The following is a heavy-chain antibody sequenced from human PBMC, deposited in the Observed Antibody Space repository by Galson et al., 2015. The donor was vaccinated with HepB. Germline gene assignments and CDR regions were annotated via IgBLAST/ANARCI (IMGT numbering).Heavy chain of an antibody. Sequence: SLRLSCAASGFTFSSYAMHWVRQAPGKGLEWVAVISYDGSNKYYADSVKGRFTISRDNSKNTLYVQMYSLRAEDTAVYYCARVTLRLVQAYYFDYWGQGTLVTVSS. J-gene: IGHJ4*02. D-gene: IGHD3-9*01. CDR1: GFTFSSYA. V-gene: IGHV3-30*04. CDR2: ISYDGSNK. CDR3: ARVTLRLVQAYYFDY.